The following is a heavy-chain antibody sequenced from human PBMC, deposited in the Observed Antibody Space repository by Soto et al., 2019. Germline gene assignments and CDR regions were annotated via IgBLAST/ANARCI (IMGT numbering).Heavy chain of an antibody. CDR2: ISGSGGST. D-gene: IGHD3-22*01. CDR1: GFTFSSYA. J-gene: IGHJ4*02. CDR3: AKWCFDYYESSGYYPNDY. V-gene: IGHV3-23*01. Sequence: GGSLRLSCAASGFTFSSYAMSWVRQAPGKGLEWVSAISGSGGSTYYADSVKGRFTISRDNSKNTLYLQMNSLRAEDTAVYYCAKWCFDYYESSGYYPNDYWGQGTLVTVSS.